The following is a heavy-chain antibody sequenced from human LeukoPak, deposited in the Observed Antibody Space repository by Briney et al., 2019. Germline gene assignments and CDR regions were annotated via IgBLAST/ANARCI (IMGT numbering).Heavy chain of an antibody. CDR1: GGSISSGCYY. J-gene: IGHJ2*01. CDR3: ASFIAAAGDWYFDL. D-gene: IGHD6-13*01. CDR2: IYYSGST. V-gene: IGHV4-31*03. Sequence: SETLSLTCTASGGSISSGCYYWSWIRQHPGKDLEGIGYIYYSGSTYYNPSLKSRVTISVDTSKNQFSLKLSSVTAADTAVYYCASFIAAAGDWYFDLWGRGTLVTVSS.